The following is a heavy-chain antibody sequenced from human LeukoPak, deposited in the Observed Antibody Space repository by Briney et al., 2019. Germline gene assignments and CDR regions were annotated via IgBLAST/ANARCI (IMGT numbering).Heavy chain of an antibody. D-gene: IGHD4-11*01. CDR1: GYTFTGYY. CDR2: INPNSGGT. CDR3: ASSDYSNRFFDY. Sequence: ASVNVSCKASGYTFTGYYMHWLRQAPGQGLEWMGWINPNSGGTNYAQKFQGRVTMTRDTSISTAYMELSRLRSDDTAVYYCASSDYSNRFFDYWGQGTLVTVSS. V-gene: IGHV1-2*02. J-gene: IGHJ4*02.